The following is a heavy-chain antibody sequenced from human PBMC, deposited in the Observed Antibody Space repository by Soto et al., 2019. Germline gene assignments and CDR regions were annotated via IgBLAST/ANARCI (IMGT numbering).Heavy chain of an antibody. J-gene: IGHJ6*03. CDR3: AGGCGRASCPYYMEV. V-gene: IGHV3-7*01. CDR1: GFTFSTYW. Sequence: VQVVESGGDLVQPGGSLRLSCAASGFTFSTYWMTWVRQAPGKGMEWVATIKQDGSEKYYVDSMKGRVTISRDNAKDSLYLQMNSLRVEDTSVYYCAGGCGRASCPYYMEVWGKGTTVTVSS. D-gene: IGHD2-2*01. CDR2: IKQDGSEK.